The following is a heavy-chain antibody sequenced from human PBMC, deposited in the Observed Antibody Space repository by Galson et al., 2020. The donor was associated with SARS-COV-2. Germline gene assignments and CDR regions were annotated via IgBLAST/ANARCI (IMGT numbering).Heavy chain of an antibody. Sequence: SETLSLTCTVSGVSISSSSYYWAWIRQPPGKGLEWVGSIYFNGSPYYNPSLKGRVTISLDTSKNRFSLNLNSVTAADTAIYFCARHMGVWFGSRDALDIWGRGTMVTVSS. J-gene: IGHJ3*02. V-gene: IGHV4-39*01. CDR2: IYFNGSP. D-gene: IGHD3-10*01. CDR1: GVSISSSSYY. CDR3: ARHMGVWFGSRDALDI.